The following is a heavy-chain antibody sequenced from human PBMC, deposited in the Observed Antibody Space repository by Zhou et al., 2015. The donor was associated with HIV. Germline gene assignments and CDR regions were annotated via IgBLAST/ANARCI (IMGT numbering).Heavy chain of an antibody. CDR1: GYTFTSYG. V-gene: IGHV1-18*01. J-gene: IGHJ6*02. Sequence: QVQLVQSGAEVKKPGASVKVSCKASGYTFTSYGISWVRQAPGQGLEWMGWISAYNGNTNYAQKLQGRVTMTTDTSTSTAYMELRSLRSDDTAVYYCARDWEPSGSYFATSYGMDVWGQGTTVTVSS. CDR3: ARDWEPSGSYFATSYGMDV. D-gene: IGHD1-26*01. CDR2: ISAYNGNT.